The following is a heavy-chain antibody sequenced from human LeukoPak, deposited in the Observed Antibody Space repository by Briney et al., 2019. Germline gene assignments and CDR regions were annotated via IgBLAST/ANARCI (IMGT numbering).Heavy chain of an antibody. CDR2: ISSSSSYI. CDR1: GFTFSSYS. J-gene: IGHJ4*02. Sequence: GGSLRLSCAASGFTFSSYSMNWVRQAPGKGLEWVSSISSSSSYIYYADSVKGRFTISRDNAKNSLYLQMNSLRAEDTAVYYCARDPLSGLGHQDFDYWGQGTLVTVSS. V-gene: IGHV3-21*01. CDR3: ARDPLSGLGHQDFDY. D-gene: IGHD3-10*01.